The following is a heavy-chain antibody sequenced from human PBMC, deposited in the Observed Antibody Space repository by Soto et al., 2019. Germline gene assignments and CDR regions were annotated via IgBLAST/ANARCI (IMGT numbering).Heavy chain of an antibody. CDR3: ASGGNWFDP. CDR2: MYYNGNI. CDR1: GGSISNYY. J-gene: IGHJ5*02. V-gene: IGHV4-59*01. D-gene: IGHD3-16*01. Sequence: SETLSLTCNVSGGSISNYYWTWIRQSPEKGLEWIGYMYYNGNINYNPSLKSRVTISIDTSKNQFSLTLKSVTAADTAVYYCASGGNWFDPWGRGTLVPVSS.